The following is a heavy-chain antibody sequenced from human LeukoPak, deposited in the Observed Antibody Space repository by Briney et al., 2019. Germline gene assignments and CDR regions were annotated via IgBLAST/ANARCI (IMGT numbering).Heavy chain of an antibody. Sequence: GGSLRLSCAASGFTFSSYAMSWVRQAPGKGLEWVSAISGSGGSTYYADSVKGRSTISRDNSKNTLYLQMNSLRAEDTAVYYCAKVRKYYYDSSGFGFDYWGQGTLVTVSS. CDR1: GFTFSSYA. J-gene: IGHJ4*02. CDR2: ISGSGGST. V-gene: IGHV3-23*01. D-gene: IGHD3-22*01. CDR3: AKVRKYYYDSSGFGFDY.